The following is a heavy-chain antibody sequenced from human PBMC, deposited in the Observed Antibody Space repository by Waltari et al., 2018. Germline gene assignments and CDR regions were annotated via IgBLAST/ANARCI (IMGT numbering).Heavy chain of an antibody. D-gene: IGHD1-26*01. CDR3: ARGMVGAAYFDC. Sequence: EVQLVESGGGLVQPGGSLRLSCVASGFTFSSYSMNWVRQAPGKGLEWVLYISISSTINNADSVKGRFTISRDSPKNSLYLQMNSLRAEDAAVYYCARGMVGAAYFDCWGQGALVSVSS. V-gene: IGHV3-48*04. CDR2: ISISSTI. J-gene: IGHJ4*02. CDR1: GFTFSSYS.